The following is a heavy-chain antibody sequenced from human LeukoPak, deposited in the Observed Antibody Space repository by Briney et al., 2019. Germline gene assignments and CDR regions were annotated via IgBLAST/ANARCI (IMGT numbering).Heavy chain of an antibody. V-gene: IGHV3-74*01. D-gene: IGHD2-15*01. J-gene: IGHJ5*02. Sequence: GGPLRLSCAASGFTFSGYWMHWVRQAPGKGLVWVSRINPDGSSIGYADSVKGRFTISRDNAENTLYLQMNSLRAENTAVYYCARGPHIVVVVAAGFDPWGQGTLVTVSS. CDR3: ARGPHIVVVVAAGFDP. CDR2: INPDGSSI. CDR1: GFTFSGYW.